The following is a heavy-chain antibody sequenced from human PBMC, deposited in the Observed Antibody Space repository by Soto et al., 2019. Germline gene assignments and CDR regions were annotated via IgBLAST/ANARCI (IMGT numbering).Heavy chain of an antibody. D-gene: IGHD2-2*01. CDR2: ISGGSGDST. V-gene: IGHV3-23*01. J-gene: IGHJ4*02. Sequence: GGSLRLSCAASGFTFSNFAMNWVRQAPGKGLEWVSGISGGSGDSTFYADSVKGRFTISRDNSKNTLHLQMNSLRTEDTAVYYCAKNQPSWATRAAFDYWGQGTLVTVSS. CDR1: GFTFSNFA. CDR3: AKNQPSWATRAAFDY.